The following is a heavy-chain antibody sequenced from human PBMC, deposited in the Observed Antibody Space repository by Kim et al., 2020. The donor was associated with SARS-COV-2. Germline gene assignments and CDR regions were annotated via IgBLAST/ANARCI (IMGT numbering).Heavy chain of an antibody. J-gene: IGHJ4*02. CDR2: SSDGSKK. Sequence: SSDGSKKYYADSVNGRFTISRDKSRTTLYLQMNSLRAEDTAVYYCTIDSHWGQGTLVTVSS. CDR3: TIDSH. V-gene: IGHV3-30*03.